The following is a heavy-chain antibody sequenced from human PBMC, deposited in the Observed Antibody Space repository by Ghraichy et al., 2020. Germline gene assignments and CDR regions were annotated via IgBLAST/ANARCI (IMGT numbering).Heavy chain of an antibody. J-gene: IGHJ2*01. CDR2: IYYSGST. V-gene: IGHV4-59*01. CDR1: GGSISSYY. Sequence: SETLSLTCTVSGGSISSYYWSWIRQPPGKGLEWIGYIYYSGSTNYNPSLKSRVTISVDTSKNQFSLKLSSVTAADTAVYYCARGVTSTYCSSTSCYWVMLSSYWYFDLWGRGTLVTVSS. D-gene: IGHD2-2*01. CDR3: ARGVTSTYCSSTSCYWVMLSSYWYFDL.